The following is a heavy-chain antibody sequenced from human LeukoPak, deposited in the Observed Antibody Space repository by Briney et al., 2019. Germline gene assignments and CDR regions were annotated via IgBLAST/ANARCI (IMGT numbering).Heavy chain of an antibody. CDR3: ARDSGMKQQLDYFDN. D-gene: IGHD6-13*01. Sequence: GASVKVSCKASGYTFTSYFMHWVRQAPGQGLEWMGIINPSGGSTSYTQKFQGRVAMTRDTSTSTVYMELSSLRSEDTVVYYCARDSGMKQQLDYFDNWGQGTLVTVSS. CDR2: INPSGGST. J-gene: IGHJ4*02. CDR1: GYTFTSYF. V-gene: IGHV1-46*01.